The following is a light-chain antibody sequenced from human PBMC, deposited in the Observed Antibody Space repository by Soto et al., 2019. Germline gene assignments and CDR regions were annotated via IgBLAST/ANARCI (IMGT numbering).Light chain of an antibody. CDR3: QQYNNWPPWT. J-gene: IGKJ1*01. V-gene: IGKV3-15*01. CDR2: GAS. CDR1: QRISSN. Sequence: DIVLTQSPGTLSLSPGERATLSCRASQRISSNYLGWYQQKPGQAPRLLFYGASTRATGIPGRFSGSGSGTEFTLTISSLQSEDFAVYYCQQYNNWPPWTFGQGTKVDIK.